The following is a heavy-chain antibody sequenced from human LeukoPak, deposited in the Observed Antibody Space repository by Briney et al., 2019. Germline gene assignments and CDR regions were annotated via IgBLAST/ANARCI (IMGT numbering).Heavy chain of an antibody. CDR1: GASIRSGDYY. J-gene: IGHJ3*02. Sequence: SETLSLTCTVSGASIRSGDYYWSWIRQPPGKGLEWIGYIYDSGSTYYKPSRKSRITISVDTSENRFSLKLSFVTATDTAVYYCAGDCSGGSCYGAFDIWGQGTMVTVSS. D-gene: IGHD2-15*01. CDR2: IYDSGST. V-gene: IGHV4-30-4*01. CDR3: AGDCSGGSCYGAFDI.